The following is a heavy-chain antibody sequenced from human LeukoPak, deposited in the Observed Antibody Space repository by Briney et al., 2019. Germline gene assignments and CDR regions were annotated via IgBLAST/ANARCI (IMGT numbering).Heavy chain of an antibody. CDR2: IKKDGSEK. CDR3: ARYLSGVTGYTYGRGIDY. D-gene: IGHD5-18*01. Sequence: EGSLRLSCAASGFTFSSYWMSWVRQAPGKGLEWVANIKKDGSEKYYVDSVKGRFTISRDNAKTSLYLQMNSRRAEDTAVYYCARYLSGVTGYTYGRGIDYWGQGTLVTVSS. V-gene: IGHV3-7*01. J-gene: IGHJ4*02. CDR1: GFTFSSYW.